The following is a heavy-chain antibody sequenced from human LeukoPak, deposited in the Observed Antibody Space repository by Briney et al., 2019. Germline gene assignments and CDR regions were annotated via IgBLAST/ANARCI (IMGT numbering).Heavy chain of an antibody. CDR3: ARRYCSSTSCYRAAYYFDY. V-gene: IGHV4-61*02. D-gene: IGHD2-2*01. CDR2: IYTSGST. J-gene: IGHJ4*02. Sequence: SETLSLTXTVSGGSISSGSYYWSWIRQPAGKGLGWIGRIYTSGSTNHNPSLKSRVTISVDTSKNQFSLKLSSVTAADTAVYYCARRYCSSTSCYRAAYYFDYWGQGTLVTVSS. CDR1: GGSISSGSYY.